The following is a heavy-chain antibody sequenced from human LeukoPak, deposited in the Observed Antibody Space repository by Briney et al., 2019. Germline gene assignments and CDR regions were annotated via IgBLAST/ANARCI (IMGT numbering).Heavy chain of an antibody. V-gene: IGHV4-59*01. J-gene: IGHJ4*02. CDR3: ARVTGYRIEDYFDY. Sequence: SETLSPACTVSGGSISSYYWSWVRQPPGKGLEWIGYIYYSGSTNYNPSLKSRVTISVETSKNEFSLKLRSVTAADTAVYYCARVTGYRIEDYFDYWGQGTLVTVSS. CDR1: GGSISSYY. D-gene: IGHD6-13*01. CDR2: IYYSGST.